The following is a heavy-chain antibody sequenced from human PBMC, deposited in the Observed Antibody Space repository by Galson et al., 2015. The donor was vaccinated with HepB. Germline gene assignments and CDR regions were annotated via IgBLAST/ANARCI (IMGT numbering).Heavy chain of an antibody. D-gene: IGHD5-12*01. J-gene: IGHJ4*02. V-gene: IGHV3-11*01. CDR3: AREGWLRAGYFDD. CDR2: ISNSGNTI. Sequence: LRLSCAASGFIFSDYYMSWIRQAPGQGLEWLSYISNSGNTIYYADSVKARFTIFRDNARNSLYLQMKSLRADDTAVYYCAREGWLRAGYFDDWGQGTRVTVSS. CDR1: GFIFSDYY.